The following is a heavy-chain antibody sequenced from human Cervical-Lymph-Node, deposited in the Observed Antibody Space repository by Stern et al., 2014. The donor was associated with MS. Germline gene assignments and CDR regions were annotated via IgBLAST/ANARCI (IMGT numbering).Heavy chain of an antibody. Sequence: VQLVESGPGLVKPSQTLSLTCSVSGGSMRSGTYFWSWMRQPAGKELEWIGPIYTTGNTNYTPSLKSRFTISMNKPKALFSLKLPSVTAADTAVYYCARALARWLENDYYSYYGMDVWGPGTTVTVSS. CDR1: GGSMRSGTYF. CDR2: IYTTGNT. CDR3: ARALARWLENDYYSYYGMDV. J-gene: IGHJ6*02. D-gene: IGHD5-24*01. V-gene: IGHV4-61*02.